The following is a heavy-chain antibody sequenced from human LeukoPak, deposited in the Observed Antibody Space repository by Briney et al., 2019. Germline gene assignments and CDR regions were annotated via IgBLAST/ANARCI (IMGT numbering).Heavy chain of an antibody. Sequence: GESLKISCKGSGYNFTNYWIGWVRQMPGKGLEWMGIIYPGDSDTRYSPSFQGQVTISADKSITTAYLQWSSLKASDTAIYYCARPYRSSWGYRIADAFDIWGQGTVVTVSS. CDR3: ARPYRSSWGYRIADAFDI. CDR1: GYNFTNYW. V-gene: IGHV5-51*01. D-gene: IGHD6-13*01. CDR2: IYPGDSDT. J-gene: IGHJ3*02.